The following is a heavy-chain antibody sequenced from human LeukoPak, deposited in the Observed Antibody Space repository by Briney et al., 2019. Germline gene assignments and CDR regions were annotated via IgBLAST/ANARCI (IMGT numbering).Heavy chain of an antibody. V-gene: IGHV4-59*01. Sequence: SETLSLTCTVSGVSINTYFWSWIRQPPGKGLEWIGYVYYNGITNYNPSLKSRVSISLDTSKNQFSLRLNSVTAAETAVYYCVSQLGGTTFHWGQGTLVIVSS. CDR2: VYYNGIT. CDR1: GVSINTYF. D-gene: IGHD1/OR15-1a*01. CDR3: VSQLGGTTFH. J-gene: IGHJ4*02.